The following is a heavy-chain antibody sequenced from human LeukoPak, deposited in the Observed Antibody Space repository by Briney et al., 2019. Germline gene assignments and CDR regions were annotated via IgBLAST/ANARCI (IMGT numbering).Heavy chain of an antibody. J-gene: IGHJ3*02. CDR2: INAGNGNT. D-gene: IGHD3-3*01. V-gene: IGHV1-3*01. CDR3: ARAMVYYDFWSGFSDAFDI. CDR1: GYTFTSYA. Sequence: ASVKVSCKASGYTFTSYAMHWVRQAPGQRLEWMGWINAGNGNTKYSQEFQGRVTITRDTSASTAYMELRSLRSDDTAVYYCARAMVYYDFWSGFSDAFDIWGQGTMVTVSS.